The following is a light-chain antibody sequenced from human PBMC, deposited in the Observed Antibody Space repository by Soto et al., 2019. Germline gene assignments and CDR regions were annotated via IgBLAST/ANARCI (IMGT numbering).Light chain of an antibody. CDR2: SVS. Sequence: DIQMTQSPSSLSASVGDTVTITCRASQSIGKHLNWYQQKPGEAPKFLIYSVSSLQSGVPSRFSGSGSGTDFTLTINSLQPEDFATYYCQQGYSSAITFGQGTRLEI. V-gene: IGKV1-39*01. CDR1: QSIGKH. J-gene: IGKJ5*01. CDR3: QQGYSSAIT.